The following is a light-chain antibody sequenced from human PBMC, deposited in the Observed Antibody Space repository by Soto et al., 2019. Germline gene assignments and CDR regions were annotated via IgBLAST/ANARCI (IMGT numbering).Light chain of an antibody. V-gene: IGKV3-20*01. CDR2: GAS. CDR1: QSVSSSY. CDR3: HQRQSWPRT. J-gene: IGKJ1*01. Sequence: IGLSQSAGTLSLSPGERATLSCRASQSVSSSYLAWYQQKPGQAPRLLIYGASSRATGIPDRFSGSGPGTDFTLTISDVQPEDFALYYCHQRQSWPRTFGQGTKVDI.